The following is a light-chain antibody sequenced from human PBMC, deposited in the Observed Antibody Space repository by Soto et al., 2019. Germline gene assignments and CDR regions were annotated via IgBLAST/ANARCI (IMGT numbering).Light chain of an antibody. J-gene: IGLJ3*02. CDR1: SSNIGSNT. CDR3: AAWDDSLNGWV. V-gene: IGLV1-44*01. CDR2: SNN. Sequence: SVLTQPPSASGTPGQRVTISCSGSSSNIGSNTVNWYQHLPGTAPKLLIYSNNQRPSGVPDRFSGSKSGTSASLAISGLQSEDDADYYCAAWDDSLNGWVFGGGTKLTVL.